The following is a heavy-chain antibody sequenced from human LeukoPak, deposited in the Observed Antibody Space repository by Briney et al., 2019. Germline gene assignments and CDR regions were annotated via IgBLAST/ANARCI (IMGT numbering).Heavy chain of an antibody. Sequence: GGSLRLSCAASGFTFNNYGMHWVRQAPGKGLEWVAVISYDGSKKYYADSVKGRFTISRDNSKNTLYLQMNSLRAEDTAVYYCVKDEWNGSGSYYPDYWGQGTLVTVSS. D-gene: IGHD3-10*01. CDR2: ISYDGSKK. CDR1: GFTFNNYG. V-gene: IGHV3-30*18. CDR3: VKDEWNGSGSYYPDY. J-gene: IGHJ4*02.